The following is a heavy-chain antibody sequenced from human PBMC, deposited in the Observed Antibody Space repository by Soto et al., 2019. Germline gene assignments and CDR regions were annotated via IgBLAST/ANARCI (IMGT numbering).Heavy chain of an antibody. CDR2: ISGSGGST. CDR3: AKLVYYYDSSCYLGDAFDI. V-gene: IGHV3-23*01. D-gene: IGHD3-22*01. J-gene: IGHJ3*02. CDR1: GFTFSSYA. Sequence: PGGSLRLSCAASGFTFSSYAMSWVRQAPGKGLEWVSAISGSGGSTYYADSVKGRFTISRDNSKNTLYLQMNSLRAEDTAVYYCAKLVYYYDSSCYLGDAFDIWGQGTMVTV.